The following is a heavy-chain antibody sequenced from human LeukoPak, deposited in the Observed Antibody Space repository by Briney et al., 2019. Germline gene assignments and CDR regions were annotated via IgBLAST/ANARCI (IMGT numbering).Heavy chain of an antibody. CDR2: ISYDGKIQ. CDR1: GFTFKNFP. CDR3: ARDPVRGVIDYFDY. Sequence: GGSLRLSCAASGFTFKNFPMHWVRQAPGKGLDWVAVISYDGKIQYYADSVKGRFTISRDNSKNTLYLQMNSLRSEDTAVHFCARDPVRGVIDYFDYWGRGILVTVSS. V-gene: IGHV3-30*04. D-gene: IGHD3-10*01. J-gene: IGHJ4*02.